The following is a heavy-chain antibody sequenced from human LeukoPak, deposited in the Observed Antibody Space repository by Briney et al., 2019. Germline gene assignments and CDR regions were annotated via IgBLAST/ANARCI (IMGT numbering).Heavy chain of an antibody. V-gene: IGHV3-11*01. CDR1: GFTFSDYY. Sequence: PGGSLRLSCAASGFTFSDYYMICIRQAPGKGLEWVSYIGNVGGAIYYADSVKGRFTISRDNAKNSLYLQMNSLRAEDTAVYYCARNTSTLYKGFDYWGQGTLVTVSS. J-gene: IGHJ4*02. CDR2: IGNVGGAI. CDR3: ARNTSTLYKGFDY. D-gene: IGHD2-2*01.